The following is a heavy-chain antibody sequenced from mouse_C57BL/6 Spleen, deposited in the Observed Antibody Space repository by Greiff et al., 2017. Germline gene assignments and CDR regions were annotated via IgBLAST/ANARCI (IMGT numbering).Heavy chain of an antibody. CDR1: GFTFSDYY. CDR3: ARGYGSSSEAMDY. V-gene: IGHV5-16*01. J-gene: IGHJ4*01. CDR2: INYDGSST. D-gene: IGHD1-1*01. Sequence: EVKLMESEGGLVQPGSSMKLSCTASGFTFSDYYMAWVRQVPEKGLEWVANINYDGSSTYYLDSLKSRFIISRDNAKNILYLQMSSLKSEDTATYYCARGYGSSSEAMDYWGQGTSVTVSS.